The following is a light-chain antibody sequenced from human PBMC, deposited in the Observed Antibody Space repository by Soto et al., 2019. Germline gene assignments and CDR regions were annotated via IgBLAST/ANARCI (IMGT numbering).Light chain of an antibody. CDR1: QSVRSS. J-gene: IGKJ2*01. V-gene: IGKV3-11*01. Sequence: EIVLTQSPATLSLSPGERATLSCRASQSVRSSLAWYQQKPGQAPRLLIYDASNRATGIPARFSGSGSRTDFTLSISSLEPEDCAVYYCQQRGNWPRTFGQGTKLEIK. CDR3: QQRGNWPRT. CDR2: DAS.